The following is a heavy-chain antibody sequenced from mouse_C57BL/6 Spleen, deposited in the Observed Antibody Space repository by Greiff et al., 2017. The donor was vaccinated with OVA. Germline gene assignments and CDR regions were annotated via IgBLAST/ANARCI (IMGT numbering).Heavy chain of an antibody. CDR2: INPNYGTT. J-gene: IGHJ4*01. D-gene: IGHD3-3*01. CDR3: ARWGTDYDRDY. Sequence: EVQLQQSGPELVKPGASVKLSCKASGYSFTDYYMNWVKQSNGKSLEWIGVINPNYGTTSYNQKFKGKATLTVAQSSSTAYMQVNTLTSEYAAVYYCARWGTDYDRDYWGQGTSVTVSS. V-gene: IGHV1-39*01. CDR1: GYSFTDYY.